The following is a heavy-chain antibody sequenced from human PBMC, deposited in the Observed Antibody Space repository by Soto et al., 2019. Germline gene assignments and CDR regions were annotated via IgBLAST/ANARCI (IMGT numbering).Heavy chain of an antibody. D-gene: IGHD3-22*01. V-gene: IGHV1-46*01. CDR1: GYTFTSYY. J-gene: IGHJ4*02. CDR2: INPSGGST. CDR3: ARGLIYDSSGYYFDY. Sequence: VKVSCKASGYTFTSYYMHWVRQAPGQGLEWMGIINPSGGSTRYAQKFQGRVTMTRDTSTSTVYMEPSSLRSEDTAVYCCARGLIYDSSGYYFDYWGQGTLVTVSS.